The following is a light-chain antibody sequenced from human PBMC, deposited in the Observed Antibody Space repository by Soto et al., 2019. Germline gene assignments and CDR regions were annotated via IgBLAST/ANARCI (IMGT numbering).Light chain of an antibody. J-gene: IGKJ1*01. Sequence: EIGLTQSPSSLSLSPRERATLSCRASQSVSSYLAWYQQKPGQAPRLLIYDASNRATGIPARFSGSGSGTDFTLTISSLESEDFAFYYCQQRRNLPTTFC. CDR2: DAS. CDR3: QQRRNLPTT. CDR1: QSVSSY. V-gene: IGKV3-11*01.